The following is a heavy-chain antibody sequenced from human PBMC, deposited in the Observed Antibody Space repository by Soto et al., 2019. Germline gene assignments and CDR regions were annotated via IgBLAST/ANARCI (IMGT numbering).Heavy chain of an antibody. V-gene: IGHV1-18*01. CDR3: ARVMYQWLGDGMDV. CDR1: GYTFTSYG. Sequence: QVQLVQSGAEVKKPGASVKVSCKASGYTFTSYGISWVRQAPGQGLEWRGWISAYNGNTNHAQKLQGRVTMTTDTXXSTAYMERRSRRADDTAVYYCARVMYQWLGDGMDVWGQGTTVTVSS. D-gene: IGHD6-19*01. CDR2: ISAYNGNT. J-gene: IGHJ6*02.